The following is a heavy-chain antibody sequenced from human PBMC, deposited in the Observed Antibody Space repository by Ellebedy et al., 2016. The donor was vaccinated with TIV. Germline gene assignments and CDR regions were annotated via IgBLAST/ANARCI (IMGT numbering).Heavy chain of an antibody. CDR1: GGSFSGYY. J-gene: IGHJ5*02. V-gene: IGHV4-34*01. Sequence: MPGGSLRLSCAVYGGSFSGYYWSWIRQPPGKGLEWIGEINHSGSTNYNPSLKSRVTISVDTSTNQFSLKVTSVTAADTAVYYCARCCTGSNWFDPWGQGTLVTVSS. CDR2: INHSGST. CDR3: ARCCTGSNWFDP. D-gene: IGHD3-10*02.